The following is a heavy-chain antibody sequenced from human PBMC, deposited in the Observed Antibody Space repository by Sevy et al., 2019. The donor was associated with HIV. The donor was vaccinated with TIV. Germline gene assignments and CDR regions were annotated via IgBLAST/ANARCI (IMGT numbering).Heavy chain of an antibody. D-gene: IGHD6-19*01. CDR1: GFTFSSYA. CDR2: ISYDGSNK. CDR3: ARAHSSGWFDY. J-gene: IGHJ4*02. Sequence: GVSLKISCAASGFTFSSYAMHWVRQAPGKGLEWVAVISYDGSNKYYADSVKGRFTISRDNSKNTLYLQMNSLRAEDTAVYYCARAHSSGWFDYWGQGTLVTVSS. V-gene: IGHV3-30-3*01.